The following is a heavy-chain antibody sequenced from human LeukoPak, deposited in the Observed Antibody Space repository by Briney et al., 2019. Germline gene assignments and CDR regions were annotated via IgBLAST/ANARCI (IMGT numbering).Heavy chain of an antibody. Sequence: GGSLRLSCAASGFTFSNYAMSWVRQAPGKGLEWVSAISGSGFSTYYADSVKGRFTISRDNSKNTLYLQMNSLRAEDTAVYYCAAQWELRTPLDYGCRGTLVTVSS. D-gene: IGHD1-26*01. J-gene: IGHJ4*02. V-gene: IGHV3-23*01. CDR1: GFTFSNYA. CDR3: AAQWELRTPLDY. CDR2: ISGSGFST.